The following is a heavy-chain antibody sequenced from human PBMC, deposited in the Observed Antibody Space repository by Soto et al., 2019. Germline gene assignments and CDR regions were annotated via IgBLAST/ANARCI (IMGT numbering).Heavy chain of an antibody. CDR1: GYTFTSYY. V-gene: IGHV1-46*03. Sequence: ASVKVCCKASGYTFTSYYMHWVHQSPGQGLEWKGIINPSGGSTSYAQKFQGRVTMTRDTSTSTVYMELSSLRSEDTAVYYCARASTYYYDSSGYFDNWFDPWRQGTLVTVSS. J-gene: IGHJ5*02. CDR3: ARASTYYYDSSGYFDNWFDP. CDR2: INPSGGST. D-gene: IGHD3-22*01.